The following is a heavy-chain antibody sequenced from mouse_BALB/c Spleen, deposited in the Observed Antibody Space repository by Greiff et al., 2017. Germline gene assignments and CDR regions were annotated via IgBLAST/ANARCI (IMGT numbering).Heavy chain of an antibody. CDR3: AKPLGYGNFAMDY. CDR1: GFSLTDYG. V-gene: IGHV2-6-5*01. CDR2: IWGGGST. J-gene: IGHJ4*01. Sequence: VNLVESGPGLVAPSQSLSITCTVSGFSLTDYGVSWIRQPPGKGLEWLGVIWGGGSTYYNSALKSRLSISKDNSKSQVFLKMNSLQTDDTAMYYCAKPLGYGNFAMDYWGQGTSVTVSS. D-gene: IGHD2-10*02.